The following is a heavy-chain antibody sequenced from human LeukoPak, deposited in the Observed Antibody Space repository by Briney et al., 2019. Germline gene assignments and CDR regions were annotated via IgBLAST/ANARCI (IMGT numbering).Heavy chain of an antibody. Sequence: PSETLSLTCTVSGGSISSSSYYWGWIRQPPGKGLEWIGSIYYSGSTYYNPSLKSRVTISVDTSKNQFSLKLSSVTAADTAVYYCARGVYSSSWPIFDYWGQGTLVTVSS. D-gene: IGHD6-13*01. J-gene: IGHJ4*02. CDR2: IYYSGST. CDR1: GGSISSSSYY. V-gene: IGHV4-39*07. CDR3: ARGVYSSSWPIFDY.